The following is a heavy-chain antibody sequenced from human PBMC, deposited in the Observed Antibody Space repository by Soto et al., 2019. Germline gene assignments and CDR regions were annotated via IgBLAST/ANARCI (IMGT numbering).Heavy chain of an antibody. D-gene: IGHD3-16*01. CDR1: GDSISSGGHS. CDR3: ARDGGSRILREGWYFDL. Sequence: QLQLQESGSGLVKPSQTLALTCAVSGDSISSGGHSWSWIRQPPGKGLEWIGYIYDSGSTYYNPSLKSRVTISVDRSRNQLSLRVTSVTAADTAVYYCARDGGSRILREGWYFDLWGRGTLVTVSS. V-gene: IGHV4-30-2*01. J-gene: IGHJ2*01. CDR2: IYDSGST.